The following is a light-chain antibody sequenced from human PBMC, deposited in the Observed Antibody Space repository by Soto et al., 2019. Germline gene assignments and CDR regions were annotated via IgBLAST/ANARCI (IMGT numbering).Light chain of an antibody. J-gene: IGKJ2*01. CDR2: AAS. CDR3: QQYYSYPRT. V-gene: IGKV1-8*01. CDR1: QGISSY. Sequence: AIRMTQSPSSLSASTGDRVTITCRACQGISSYLAWYQQKPGKAPKLLIYAASTLQSGVPSRFSGSGSGTDFTLTISCLQSEDFATYYCQQYYSYPRTFGQGTKLEIK.